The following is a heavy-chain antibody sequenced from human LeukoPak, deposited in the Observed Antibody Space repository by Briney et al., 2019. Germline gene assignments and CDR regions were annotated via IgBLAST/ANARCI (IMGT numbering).Heavy chain of an antibody. Sequence: GGSLRLSCAASGFAFSDYWMTWVRQAPGKGLEWVANIKQDGSEKYLVDSVKGRFTISRDNAKGSLYLQMNSMRAEDTAVYYCVRAPYYSGIEHYFDHWGQGILDTVSS. CDR2: IKQDGSEK. V-gene: IGHV3-7*03. CDR3: VRAPYYSGIEHYFDH. J-gene: IGHJ4*02. CDR1: GFAFSDYW. D-gene: IGHD3-22*01.